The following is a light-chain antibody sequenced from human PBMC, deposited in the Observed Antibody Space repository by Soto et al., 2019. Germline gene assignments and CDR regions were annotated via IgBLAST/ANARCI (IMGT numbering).Light chain of an antibody. CDR3: HQYYSNHRT. CDR1: QSVLYSSNNKNY. CDR2: WAS. V-gene: IGKV4-1*01. J-gene: IGKJ1*01. Sequence: DIVMTQSPDSLAVSLGERATINCKSSQSVLYSSNNKNYLAWYQQKPGQPPKLLIYWASTRESGVPDRFSGSGSGTDFTLTISSLQAEDVAVYYCHQYYSNHRTFGQGTKVDIK.